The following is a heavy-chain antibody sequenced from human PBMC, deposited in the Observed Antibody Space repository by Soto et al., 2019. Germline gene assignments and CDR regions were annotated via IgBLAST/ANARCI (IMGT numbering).Heavy chain of an antibody. V-gene: IGHV3-33*01. J-gene: IGHJ4*02. CDR2: IWHDGGKK. CDR3: TRDLGQGNGPFDY. CDR1: GFTFNTYG. D-gene: IGHD1-26*01. Sequence: QVQLVESGGGVVQPGRSLRLSCAASGFTFNTYGMHWVRQAPGKGLEWVAVIWHDGGKKYYADSAKGRFTISRDNSKNTLFQQMNSLSAEDTAVYYCTRDLGQGNGPFDYWGQLTLVTVSS.